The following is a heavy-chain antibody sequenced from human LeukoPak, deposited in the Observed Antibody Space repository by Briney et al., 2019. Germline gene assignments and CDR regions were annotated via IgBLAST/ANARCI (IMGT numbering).Heavy chain of an antibody. CDR2: IKSKTDGGTT. CDR1: GFTFSNAW. CDR3: TTILYYDSNGYYAEYFDY. D-gene: IGHD3-22*01. Sequence: GGSLRLSCAASGFTFSNAWMSWVRQTPGKGLEWVGRIKSKTDGGTTDYAAPVKGRFTISRDDSKNTLYLQMNSLKTEDTAVYFCTTILYYDSNGYYAEYFDYWGQGTLVTVSS. V-gene: IGHV3-15*01. J-gene: IGHJ4*02.